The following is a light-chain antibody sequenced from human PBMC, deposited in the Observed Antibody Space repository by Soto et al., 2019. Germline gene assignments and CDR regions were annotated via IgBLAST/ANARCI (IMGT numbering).Light chain of an antibody. CDR2: LNSDGSH. Sequence: QAVVTQSPSASASLGASVKLTRTLSSGHSSYAIAWHQQQPEKGPRYLMKLNSDGSHSKGDGIPDRFSGSRSGAGRYLTISGVQSEDEADYYCQTWGTGILVFGGGTELTLL. V-gene: IGLV4-69*01. CDR3: QTWGTGILV. J-gene: IGLJ3*02. CDR1: SGHSSYA.